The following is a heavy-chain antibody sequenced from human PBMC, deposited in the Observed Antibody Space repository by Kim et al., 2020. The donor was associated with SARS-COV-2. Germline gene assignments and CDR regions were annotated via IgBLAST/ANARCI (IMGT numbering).Heavy chain of an antibody. CDR2: IKQDGSEK. J-gene: IGHJ6*02. D-gene: IGHD3-9*01. Sequence: GGSLRLSCAASGFTFSSYWMSWVRQAPGKGLEWVANIKQDGSEKYYVDSVKGRFTISRDNAKNSLYLQMNSLRAEDTAVYYCARAAAGLRYFDWLLYQNMTGHTGYYYYGMDVWGQGTTVTVSS. V-gene: IGHV3-7*01. CDR3: ARAAAGLRYFDWLLYQNMTGHTGYYYYGMDV. CDR1: GFTFSSYW.